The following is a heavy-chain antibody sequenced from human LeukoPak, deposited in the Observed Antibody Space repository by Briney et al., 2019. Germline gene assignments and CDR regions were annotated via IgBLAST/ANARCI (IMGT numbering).Heavy chain of an antibody. CDR3: ARGRINLFDY. CDR2: ISYDGRNI. CDR1: EFTFSSYT. J-gene: IGHJ4*02. D-gene: IGHD1-14*01. V-gene: IGHV3-30*04. Sequence: GGSLRLSCAASEFTFSSYTMHWVRQAPGKGLEWVALISYDGRNINYAASVKGRFTISRDNSKNTLYLQMNSLRAEDTAVYFCARGRINLFDYWGQGALVTVSS.